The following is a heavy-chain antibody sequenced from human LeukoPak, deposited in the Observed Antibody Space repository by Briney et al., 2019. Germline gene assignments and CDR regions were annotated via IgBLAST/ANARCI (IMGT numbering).Heavy chain of an antibody. CDR3: ATESGAPRTYYYYMDV. Sequence: SVKVSCKASGFSATISAIQWVRQARGQRPEWIGWIVVRSGNTNYAQNFHERVTITRDVSTSTAYMELSSLRSEDTAVYYCATESGAPRTYYYYMDVWGKGTTVTVSS. D-gene: IGHD6-25*01. CDR1: GFSATISA. V-gene: IGHV1-58*02. CDR2: IVVRSGNT. J-gene: IGHJ6*03.